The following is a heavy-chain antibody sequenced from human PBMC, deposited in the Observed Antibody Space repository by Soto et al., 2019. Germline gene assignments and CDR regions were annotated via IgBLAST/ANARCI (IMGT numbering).Heavy chain of an antibody. D-gene: IGHD5-12*01. CDR1: GGTFSSYA. CDR2: IIPIFGTA. CDR3: AREAVGDGYNYGAWYFDL. Sequence: QVQLVQSGAEVKKPGSSVKVSCKASGGTFSSYAISWVRQAPGQGLEWMGGIIPIFGTANYAQKFQGRVTITADESTSTAYMELSRLRSEDTAVYYCAREAVGDGYNYGAWYFDLWGRGTLVTVSS. V-gene: IGHV1-69*12. J-gene: IGHJ2*01.